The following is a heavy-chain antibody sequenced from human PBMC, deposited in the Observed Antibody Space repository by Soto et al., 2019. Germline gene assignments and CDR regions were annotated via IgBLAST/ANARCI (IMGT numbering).Heavy chain of an antibody. CDR3: ARRGYSSSWYYYYYDGMDV. Sequence: QVQLVQSGAEVKKPGASVKVSCKASGYTFTSYDINWVRQATGQGLEWMGWMNPNSGNTGYAQKFQGRVTMTRNNSISTAYMELSSLRSEDTAVYYCARRGYSSSWYYYYYDGMDVWGQGPTVTVSS. J-gene: IGHJ6*02. D-gene: IGHD6-13*01. CDR2: MNPNSGNT. CDR1: GYTFTSYD. V-gene: IGHV1-8*01.